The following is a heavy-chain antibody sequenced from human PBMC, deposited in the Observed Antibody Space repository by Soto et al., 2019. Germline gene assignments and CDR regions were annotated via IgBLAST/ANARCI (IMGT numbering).Heavy chain of an antibody. CDR3: AIEGSLERYDFIWGNQNNGFNP. J-gene: IGHJ5*02. CDR1: GGSISSGDYY. Sequence: TSETLSLTCTVSGGSISSGDYYWSWIRQPPGKGLEWIGLFFCSGFIYYSPFLISRVSMSVDTSEILFFLCLSSVIAADTAVYYCAIEGSLERYDFIWGNQNNGFNPWGQVALVTVSS. V-gene: IGHV4-30-4*01. D-gene: IGHD3-16*01. CDR2: FFCSGFI.